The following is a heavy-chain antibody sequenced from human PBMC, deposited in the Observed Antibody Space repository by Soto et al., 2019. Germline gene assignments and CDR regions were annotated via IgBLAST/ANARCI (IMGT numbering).Heavy chain of an antibody. CDR2: IIPILGIA. D-gene: IGHD5-18*01. J-gene: IGHJ4*02. V-gene: IGHV1-69*02. Sequence: QVQLVQSGAEVKKPGSSVKVSCKASGGTFSSYTISWVRQAPGQGLEWMGRIIPILGIANYAQKFQGRVTITADKPTSTAYMELSSLRSEDTAVYYCASPVRLHSYGYSYWGQGTLVTVSS. CDR1: GGTFSSYT. CDR3: ASPVRLHSYGYSY.